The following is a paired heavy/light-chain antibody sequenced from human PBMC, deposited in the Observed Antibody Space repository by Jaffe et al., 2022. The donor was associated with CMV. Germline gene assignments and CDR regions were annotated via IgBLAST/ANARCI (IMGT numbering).Heavy chain of an antibody. D-gene: IGHD6-13*01. CDR1: GFTFSIYA. V-gene: IGHV3-23*01. CDR2: IGGNGVVTGASTIGGSGDKT. J-gene: IGHJ1*01. CDR3: ARRDGVAAAGTRNFRH. Sequence: EVQLLESGGGLVQPGGSLRLSCAASGFTFSIYAMSWVRQAPGKGLEWVSTIGGNGVVTGASTIGGSGDKTHYADSVKGRFTISRDDSKNTLYLQMNSLRAEDTAVYYCARRDGVAAAGTRNFRHWGQGTLVIVSS.
Light chain of an antibody. CDR1: SSNIGNTY. J-gene: IGLJ1*01. Sequence: QSILTQPPSVSAAPGQKVTISCSGSSSNIGNTYVSWYQQLPGTAPKLLIYEDHKRPSGIPDRFSGSKSGTSATLGISGLQTGDEADYYCGTWDNSLSAYVFGTGTKVTVL. CDR2: EDH. V-gene: IGLV1-51*02. CDR3: GTWDNSLSAYV.